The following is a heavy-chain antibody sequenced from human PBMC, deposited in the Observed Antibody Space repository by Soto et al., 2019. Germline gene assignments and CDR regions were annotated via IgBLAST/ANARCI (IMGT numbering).Heavy chain of an antibody. Sequence: GGSLRLSCAASGFTFINYAMGWGRQAPGKGLEWVSSISTSIDATYYADSVKGRFTISRDDSKNTLYLQMNSLRAEDTAVYYCAKDRTVAARNFDYWGQGTLVTVSS. J-gene: IGHJ4*02. CDR2: ISTSIDAT. CDR3: AKDRTVAARNFDY. V-gene: IGHV3-23*01. CDR1: GFTFINYA. D-gene: IGHD6-6*01.